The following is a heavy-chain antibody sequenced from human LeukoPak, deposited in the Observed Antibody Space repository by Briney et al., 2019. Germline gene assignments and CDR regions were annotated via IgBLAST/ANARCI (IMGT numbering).Heavy chain of an antibody. V-gene: IGHV3-66*01. Sequence: GGPLRLSCAASGVSVSSDYMSWVRQAPGKGLECVSLLYSGGSSHYAGSVKGRFTISRDKSKNMVFLQMNSLRAEDTAVYFCARSKTGSYARPFDYWGQGTLVTVSS. D-gene: IGHD1-26*01. J-gene: IGHJ4*02. CDR1: GVSVSSDY. CDR2: LYSGGSS. CDR3: ARSKTGSYARPFDY.